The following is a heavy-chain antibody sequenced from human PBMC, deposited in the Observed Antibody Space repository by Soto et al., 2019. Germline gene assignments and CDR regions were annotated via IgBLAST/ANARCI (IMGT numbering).Heavy chain of an antibody. V-gene: IGHV4-4*08. D-gene: IGHD3-22*01. Sequence: SETLSLTCTVSGGSISGYYWSWIRQPPGKGLEWIGYMYNTGSTVYNPSFKSRITINPDTSKNQFSLQLNSVTPEDTAVYYCARGVTMIVDGMDVWGQGTTVTVSS. CDR3: ARGVTMIVDGMDV. CDR2: MYNTGST. J-gene: IGHJ6*02. CDR1: GGSISGYY.